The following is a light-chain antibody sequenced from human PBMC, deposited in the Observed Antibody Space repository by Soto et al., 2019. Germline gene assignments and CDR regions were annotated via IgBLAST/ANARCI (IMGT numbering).Light chain of an antibody. J-gene: IGLJ1*01. CDR3: SSYRSSDTLEV. CDR2: DVS. CDR1: SSDVGGHNS. Sequence: QSALTQPASVSGSPGQSITISCTGTSSDVGGHNSVAWYQHNPGKAPRLMIYDVSNRPSGVSSRFSGSKSGNTASLTISGVQPDDEADYYCSSYRSSDTLEVFGTGTKLTVL. V-gene: IGLV2-14*01.